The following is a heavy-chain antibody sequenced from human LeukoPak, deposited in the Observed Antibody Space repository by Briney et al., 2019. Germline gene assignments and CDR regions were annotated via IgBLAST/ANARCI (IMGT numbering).Heavy chain of an antibody. D-gene: IGHD3-22*01. J-gene: IGHJ4*02. CDR2: ISAYNGHT. Sequence: GASVKVSCKASGYTFTSYGISWVRQAPGQGLEWMGWISAYNGHTNYAQKFQGRVTMTTDTSTSTAYMELRSLRSEDTAVYYCARGTRGNYYDSSGYSNPFDYWGQGTLVTVSS. V-gene: IGHV1-18*01. CDR1: GYTFTSYG. CDR3: ARGTRGNYYDSSGYSNPFDY.